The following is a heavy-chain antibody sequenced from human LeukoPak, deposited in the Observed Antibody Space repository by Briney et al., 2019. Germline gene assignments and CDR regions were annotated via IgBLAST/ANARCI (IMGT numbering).Heavy chain of an antibody. Sequence: SETLSLTCTVSGGSISSYYWSWIRQPPGKGLEWIGYIYCSGSTTYNPSLKSRVTISVDTSKNQFSPKLSSVTAADTAVYYCARCIHSWYYFDYWGQGTLVTVSS. CDR3: ARCIHSWYYFDY. D-gene: IGHD6-13*01. CDR2: IYCSGST. V-gene: IGHV4-59*01. CDR1: GGSISSYY. J-gene: IGHJ4*02.